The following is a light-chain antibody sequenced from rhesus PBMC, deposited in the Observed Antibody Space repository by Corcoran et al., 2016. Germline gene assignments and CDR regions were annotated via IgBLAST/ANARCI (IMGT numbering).Light chain of an antibody. V-gene: IGKV3-24*04. CDR1: QSVGRY. CDR2: GAS. CDR3: QQSSNLWT. J-gene: IGKJ1*01. Sequence: ETVVTQSPATLSLSPGERATLSCRASQSVGRYLAWYQQKPGQAPRRLITGASSRATGIPDSCSGSGSGTDFPLTISSLEPEDVGVYYCQQSSNLWTFGQGTKVEIK.